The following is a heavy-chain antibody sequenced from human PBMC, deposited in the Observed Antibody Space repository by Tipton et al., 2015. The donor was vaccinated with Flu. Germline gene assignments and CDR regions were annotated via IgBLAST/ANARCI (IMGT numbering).Heavy chain of an antibody. Sequence: TLSLTCTVSGDSTSSGSYYWNWIRQPAGKGLEWIGRIHTTGSTNYSPSLKSRVTISVDTSKNQFSLKLSSVTAADTAVYYCARVAHNWNYSIDYWGQGTLVTVSS. CDR2: IHTTGST. J-gene: IGHJ4*02. CDR1: GDSTSSGSYY. CDR3: ARVAHNWNYSIDY. D-gene: IGHD1-7*01. V-gene: IGHV4-61*02.